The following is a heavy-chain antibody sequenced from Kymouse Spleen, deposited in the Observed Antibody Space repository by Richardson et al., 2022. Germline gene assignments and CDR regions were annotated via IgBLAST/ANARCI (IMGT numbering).Heavy chain of an antibody. J-gene: IGHJ6*02. CDR2: IYYSGST. D-gene: IGHD2-8*01. CDR3: ARHEGYCTNGVCYDYYYYGMDV. Sequence: QLQLQESGPGLVKPSETLSLTCTVSGGSISSSSYYWGWIRQPPGKGLEWIGSIYYSGSTYYNPSLKSRVTISVDTSKNQFSLKLSSVTAADTAVYYCARHEGYCTNGVCYDYYYYGMDVWGQGTTVTVSS. CDR1: GGSISSSSYY. V-gene: IGHV4-39*01.